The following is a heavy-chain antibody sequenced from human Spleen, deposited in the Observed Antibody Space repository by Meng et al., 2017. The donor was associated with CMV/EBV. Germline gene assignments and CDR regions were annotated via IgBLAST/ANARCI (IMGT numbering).Heavy chain of an antibody. Sequence: SVKVSCKASGGSFSSFGVNWVRQAPGQGLEWMGRIIPILDTANYAQEFQGRVTITADKSTNTAYMELTSLRSDDTAAYYCARGGDGYNYVYYFDYWGQGTLVTVSS. CDR2: IIPILDTA. CDR3: ARGGDGYNYVYYFDY. J-gene: IGHJ4*02. CDR1: GGSFSSFG. D-gene: IGHD5-24*01. V-gene: IGHV1-69*04.